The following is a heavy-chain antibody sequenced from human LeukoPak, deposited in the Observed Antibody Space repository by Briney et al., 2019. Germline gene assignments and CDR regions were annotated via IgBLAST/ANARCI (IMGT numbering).Heavy chain of an antibody. V-gene: IGHV3-48*01. CDR1: GFTFSSYS. CDR3: ARDRIQLWWDYGMDV. D-gene: IGHD5-18*01. CDR2: ISSSSSTI. J-gene: IGHJ6*02. Sequence: GGSLRLSCAASGFTFSSYSMNWVRQAPGKGLEWVSYISSSSSTIYYADSVKGRFTISRDNAKNSLYLQTNSLRAEDTAVYYCARDRIQLWWDYGMDVWGQGTTVTVSS.